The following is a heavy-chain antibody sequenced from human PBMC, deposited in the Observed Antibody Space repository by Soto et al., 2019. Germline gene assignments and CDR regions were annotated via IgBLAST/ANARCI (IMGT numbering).Heavy chain of an antibody. V-gene: IGHV1-69*01. D-gene: IGHD3-3*01. Sequence: QVQLEQSGAEVKKPGSSVKVPCKTSGDTFNIYAISWVRQAPGQGLEWMGGIIPVFGTPSYAQKFRDRVTITADESTSTAHMELRSLTSEDTAVYYCARGPYYDVWKGFAHFDYWGQETLVTVSS. CDR3: ARGPYYDVWKGFAHFDY. CDR1: GDTFNIYA. J-gene: IGHJ4*02. CDR2: IIPVFGTP.